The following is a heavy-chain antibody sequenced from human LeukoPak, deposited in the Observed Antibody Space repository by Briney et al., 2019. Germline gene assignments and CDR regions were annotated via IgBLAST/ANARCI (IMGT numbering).Heavy chain of an antibody. CDR2: ISGGGRFT. CDR3: AKSYYYDSSGFYSYYTMDV. D-gene: IGHD3-22*01. V-gene: IGHV3-23*01. J-gene: IGHJ6*02. CDR1: GFTFNSYA. Sequence: GGSLRLSCAASGFTFNSYAMTWVRQTPGKGLEWVSGISGGGRFTYSADSVKGRFAISRNSSNNTVYLQMNSLRAEDTAVYYCAKSYYYDSSGFYSYYTMDVWGQGTTVTVSS.